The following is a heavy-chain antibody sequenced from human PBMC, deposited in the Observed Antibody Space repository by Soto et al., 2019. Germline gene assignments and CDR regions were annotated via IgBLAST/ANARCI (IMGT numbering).Heavy chain of an antibody. CDR1: GFTFSSYG. J-gene: IGHJ6*03. Sequence: QVQLVESGGGVVQPGRSLRLSCAASGFTFSSYGMHWVRQAPGEGLEWVAVIWYDGSNEYFADSVKGRFTISRDNSKNTLFRQMSSLRAEDTAVYYCARGSGHTYYYMDVWGKGTTVTVSS. CDR2: IWYDGSNE. CDR3: ARGSGHTYYYMDV. V-gene: IGHV3-33*01.